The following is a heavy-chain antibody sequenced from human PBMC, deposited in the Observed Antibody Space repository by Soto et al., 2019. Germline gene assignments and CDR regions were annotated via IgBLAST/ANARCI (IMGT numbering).Heavy chain of an antibody. Sequence: EVQLLESGGGLVQPGGSLRLSCAASGFTFSSYAMSWVRQAPGKGLEWVSAISGSGGSTYYADSVKGRFTISRDNSKNTLYLQTNSLRAEDTAVYYCAKGHYDILTGYFYYYYMDVWGKGTTVTVSS. CDR3: AKGHYDILTGYFYYYYMDV. CDR2: ISGSGGST. J-gene: IGHJ6*03. D-gene: IGHD3-9*01. V-gene: IGHV3-23*01. CDR1: GFTFSSYA.